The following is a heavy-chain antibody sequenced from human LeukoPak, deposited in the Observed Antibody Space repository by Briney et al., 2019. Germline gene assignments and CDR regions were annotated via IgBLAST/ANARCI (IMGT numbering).Heavy chain of an antibody. J-gene: IGHJ4*02. Sequence: ASVKVSCKASGYTFTDYYIHWVRQAPGQGLEWMGWFNPNSGDTKYAQKFQGRVTMTRDTSISTDYMELSRLRSDDTAVYYCARVGRSYGYFDYWGQGTLVTVSS. CDR2: FNPNSGDT. D-gene: IGHD1-26*01. CDR1: GYTFTDYY. V-gene: IGHV1-2*02. CDR3: ARVGRSYGYFDY.